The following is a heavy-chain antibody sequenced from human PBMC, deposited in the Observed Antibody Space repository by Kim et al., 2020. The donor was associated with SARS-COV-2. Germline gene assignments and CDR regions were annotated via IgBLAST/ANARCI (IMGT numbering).Heavy chain of an antibody. J-gene: IGHJ4*02. Sequence: PSLKSRVTQSVDQSKTQFSLKLSSVTAADTAVYYCARARITMIVVVTHFDYWGQGTLVTVSS. V-gene: IGHV4-31*02. CDR3: ARARITMIVVVTHFDY. D-gene: IGHD3-22*01.